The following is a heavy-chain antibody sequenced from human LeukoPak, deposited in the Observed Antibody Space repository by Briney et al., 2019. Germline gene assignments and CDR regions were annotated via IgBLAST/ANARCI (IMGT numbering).Heavy chain of an antibody. CDR1: GGSISSGDYY. D-gene: IGHD3-22*01. CDR3: ARDRPLTYYYGSSGYSDAFDI. V-gene: IGHV4-30-4*08. Sequence: TLSLTCTVSGGSISSGDYYWSWIRQPPGKGLEWIGYIYYSGSTYYNPSLKIRVTISVDTSKNQFSLKLSSVTAADTAVYYCARDRPLTYYYGSSGYSDAFDIWGQGTMVTVSS. CDR2: IYYSGST. J-gene: IGHJ3*02.